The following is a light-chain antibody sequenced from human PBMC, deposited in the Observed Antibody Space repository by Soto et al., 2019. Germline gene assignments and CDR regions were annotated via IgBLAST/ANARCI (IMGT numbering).Light chain of an antibody. Sequence: DIQMTQSPSSLSASVGDRVTITCRASQHVGTYLNWYQHIAGKVPKLLIYAASHLQRGVPSRFSGTGSGTDFTLTISSLQPEDFATYYCQQSYSPLMYTFGQGTNLEI. CDR2: AAS. CDR3: QQSYSPLMYT. CDR1: QHVGTY. V-gene: IGKV1-39*01. J-gene: IGKJ2*01.